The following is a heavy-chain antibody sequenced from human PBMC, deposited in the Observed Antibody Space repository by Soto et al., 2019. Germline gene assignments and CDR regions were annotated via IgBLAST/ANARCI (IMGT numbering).Heavy chain of an antibody. CDR1: GGSISSGGYY. Sequence: SETLSLTCTVSGGSISSGGYYWSWIRQHPGKGLEWIGYIYYSGSTYYNPSLKSRVTISVDTSKNQFSLKLSSVTAADTAVYYCARTRRPDYFDYWGQGTLVTVSS. J-gene: IGHJ4*02. V-gene: IGHV4-31*03. CDR2: IYYSGST. CDR3: ARTRRPDYFDY.